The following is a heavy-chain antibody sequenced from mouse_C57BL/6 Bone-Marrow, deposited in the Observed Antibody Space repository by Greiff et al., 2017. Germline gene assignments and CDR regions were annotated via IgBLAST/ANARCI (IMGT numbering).Heavy chain of an antibody. CDR1: GYAFSSSW. D-gene: IGHD1-1*01. J-gene: IGHJ1*03. CDR3: ARTIVELRPFDWYFDV. V-gene: IGHV1-82*01. Sequence: QVQLQQSGPELVKPGASVKISCKASGYAFSSSWMNWVKQRPGKGLEWIGRIYPGDGDTNYNGKFKGKATLTADKSSSTAYMQLSSLTSEDSAVYFCARTIVELRPFDWYFDVWGTGTTVTVSS. CDR2: IYPGDGDT.